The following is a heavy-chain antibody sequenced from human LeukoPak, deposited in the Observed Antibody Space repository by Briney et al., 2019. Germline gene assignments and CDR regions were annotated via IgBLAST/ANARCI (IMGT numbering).Heavy chain of an antibody. CDR1: GGTFSSYA. CDR3: ARSGVLGSYYYYYMDV. J-gene: IGHJ6*03. CDR2: IIPIFGTA. Sequence: ASVKVSCKASGGTFSSYAISWVRQAPGQGLEWMGGIIPIFGTANYAQKFQGRVTMTRDTSISTAYMELSRLRSDDTAVYYCARSGVLGSYYYYYMDVWGKGTTVTVSS. V-gene: IGHV1-69*05. D-gene: IGHD3-16*01.